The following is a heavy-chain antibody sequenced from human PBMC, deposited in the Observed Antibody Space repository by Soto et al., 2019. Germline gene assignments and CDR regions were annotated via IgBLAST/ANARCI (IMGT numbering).Heavy chain of an antibody. D-gene: IGHD6-19*01. CDR3: ARWGSAWYLYYIDY. J-gene: IGHJ4*02. V-gene: IGHV3-11*03. CDR2: SSGGSSYT. Sequence: GKGLEWLSSSSGGSSYTDYAESVRXRFTISRDDAKNXXFLXMTSLXAEXAAVYYCARWGSAWYLYYIDYWGQGTQVTVSS.